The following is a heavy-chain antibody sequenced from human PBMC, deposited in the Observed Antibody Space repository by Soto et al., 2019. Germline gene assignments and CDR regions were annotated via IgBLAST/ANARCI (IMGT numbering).Heavy chain of an antibody. Sequence: ASVKVSCKASGYTFTSYYMHWVRQAPGQGLEWMGIINPSGGSTSYAQKFQGRVTMTRDTSTSTVYMELSSLRSEDTAVYYCARDSLEVVAATPRASWFDPWGQGTLVTVSS. CDR2: INPSGGST. J-gene: IGHJ5*02. D-gene: IGHD2-15*01. CDR3: ARDSLEVVAATPRASWFDP. CDR1: GYTFTSYY. V-gene: IGHV1-46*01.